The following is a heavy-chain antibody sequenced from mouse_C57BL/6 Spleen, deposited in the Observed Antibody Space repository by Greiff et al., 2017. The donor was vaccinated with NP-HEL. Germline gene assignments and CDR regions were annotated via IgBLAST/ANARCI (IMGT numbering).Heavy chain of an antibody. D-gene: IGHD2-1*01. CDR1: GYTFTSYW. Sequence: QVQLQQPGAELVMPGASVKLSCKASGYTFTSYWMHWVKQRPGQGLEWIGEIDPSDSYTNYNQKFKGKSTLTVEKSSSTAYMQLSSLTSEDSAVYYWARWGAYGNHYFDYWGQGTTLTVSS. CDR3: ARWGAYGNHYFDY. CDR2: IDPSDSYT. V-gene: IGHV1-69*01. J-gene: IGHJ2*01.